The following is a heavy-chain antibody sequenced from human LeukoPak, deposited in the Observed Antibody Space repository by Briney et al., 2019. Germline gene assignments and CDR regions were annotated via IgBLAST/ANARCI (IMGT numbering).Heavy chain of an antibody. V-gene: IGHV3-23*01. D-gene: IGHD6-13*01. Sequence: GGSLRLSCAASGFTFSSYAMSWVRQAPGKGLEWVSATSGSGGSTYCSDSVKGRFTISRDNSKNTLYLQMNSLRAEDTAVYYCAKGGSSWYSTFDYWGQGTLVTVSS. CDR3: AKGGSSWYSTFDY. CDR1: GFTFSSYA. CDR2: TSGSGGST. J-gene: IGHJ4*02.